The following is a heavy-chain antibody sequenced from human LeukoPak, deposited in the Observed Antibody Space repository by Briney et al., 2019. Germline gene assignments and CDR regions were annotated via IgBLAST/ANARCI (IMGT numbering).Heavy chain of an antibody. CDR1: GYTFTGYY. CDR2: INPNSGGT. Sequence: ASVKVSCKASGYTFTGYYMHWVRQAPGQGLEWMGWINPNSGGTNYAQKFQGRVTMTRDTSTSTVYMELSSLRSEDTAVYHCARGRGSGTYSARDFDYWGQGTLVTVSS. V-gene: IGHV1-2*02. J-gene: IGHJ4*02. D-gene: IGHD3-10*01. CDR3: ARGRGSGTYSARDFDY.